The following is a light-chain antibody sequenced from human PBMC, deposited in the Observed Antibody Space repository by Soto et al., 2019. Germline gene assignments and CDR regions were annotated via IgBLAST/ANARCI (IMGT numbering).Light chain of an antibody. CDR3: CSYAGSRTLGVG. Sequence: QSALTQPASVSGSPGQSITISCIGTSSDVGSYNLVSWYQQHPGKAPKVMIYEVSKRPSGVSNRFSGSKSGNTASLTIAGLQAEDEDDYYCCSYAGSRTLGVGFGGGTKLTVL. V-gene: IGLV2-23*02. CDR2: EVS. CDR1: SSDVGSYNL. J-gene: IGLJ2*01.